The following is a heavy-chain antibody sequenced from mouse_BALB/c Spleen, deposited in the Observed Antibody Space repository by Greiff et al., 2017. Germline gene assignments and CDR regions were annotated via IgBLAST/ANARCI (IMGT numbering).Heavy chain of an antibody. CDR2: IRNKANGYTT. J-gene: IGHJ4*01. CDR1: GFTFTDYY. Sequence: EVKLMESGGGLVQPGGSLRLSCATSGFTFTDYYMSWVRQPPGKALEWLGFIRNKANGYTTEYSASVKGRFTISRDNSQSILYLQMNTLRAEDSATYYCARGRAMDYWGQGTSVTVSS. V-gene: IGHV7-3*02. CDR3: ARGRAMDY.